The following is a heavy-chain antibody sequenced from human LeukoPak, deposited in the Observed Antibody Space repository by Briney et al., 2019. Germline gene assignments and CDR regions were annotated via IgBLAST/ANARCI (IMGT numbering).Heavy chain of an antibody. J-gene: IGHJ4*02. V-gene: IGHV3-23*01. CDR3: AKPTGYYGGNSGISDY. CDR1: GFTFSNYA. D-gene: IGHD4-23*01. CDR2: ISGSGDNT. Sequence: GGSLRLSCAASGFTFSNYAMSWVRQAPGKGLEWVSAISGSGDNTYYADSVKGRFTISRDNSKNTLYLQMNSLRAEDTAVYYCAKPTGYYGGNSGISDYWGQGTLVTVSS.